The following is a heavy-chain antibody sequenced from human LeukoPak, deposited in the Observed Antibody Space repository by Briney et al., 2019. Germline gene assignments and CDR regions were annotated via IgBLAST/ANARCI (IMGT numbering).Heavy chain of an antibody. CDR1: GYTFTGYY. CDR2: INPNSGGT. V-gene: IGHV1-2*02. J-gene: IGHJ5*02. Sequence: ASVTVSCKTSGYTFTGYYMHWVRQAPGQGLEWMGWINPNSGGTNYAQKFQGRVTMTRDTSISTAYMELSRLRSDDTAVYYCARDGLRDIAAAGTEWFDPWGQGTLVTVSS. CDR3: ARDGLRDIAAAGTEWFDP. D-gene: IGHD6-13*01.